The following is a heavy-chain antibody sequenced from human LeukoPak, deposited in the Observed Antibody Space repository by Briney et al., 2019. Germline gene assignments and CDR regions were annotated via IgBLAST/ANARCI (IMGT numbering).Heavy chain of an antibody. CDR1: GGSISSGSYY. Sequence: PSETLSLTCTVSGGSISSGSYYWSWIRQPAGKGLEWIGRIYTSGSTNYNPSLKSRVTIPVDTSKNQFSLKLSSVTAADKAVYYCARERPQYGDYGIGWFDPWGQGTLVTVSS. V-gene: IGHV4-61*02. D-gene: IGHD4-17*01. CDR3: ARERPQYGDYGIGWFDP. J-gene: IGHJ5*02. CDR2: IYTSGST.